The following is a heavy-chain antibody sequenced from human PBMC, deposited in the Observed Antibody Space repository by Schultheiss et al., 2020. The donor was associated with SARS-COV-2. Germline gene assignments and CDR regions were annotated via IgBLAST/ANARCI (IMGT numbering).Heavy chain of an antibody. Sequence: GGSLRLSCAASGFSFDDYAMNWVRQAPGKGLVWVSRINSDGSSTSYADSVKGRFTISRDNAKNSLYLQMNSLRAEDTAVYYCAREGFYYGSGSYYGMDVWGQGTTVTVSS. V-gene: IGHV3-74*01. CDR1: GFSFDDYA. CDR3: AREGFYYGSGSYYGMDV. J-gene: IGHJ6*02. CDR2: INSDGSST. D-gene: IGHD3-10*01.